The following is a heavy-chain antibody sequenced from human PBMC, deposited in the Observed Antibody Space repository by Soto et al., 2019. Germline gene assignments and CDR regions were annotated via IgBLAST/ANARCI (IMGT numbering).Heavy chain of an antibody. CDR2: MHYSGIA. D-gene: IGHD3-22*01. CDR3: ARYYFDTSGFSNWFDS. Sequence: PSETLSLTCTVSGGSISSGAYYWSWIRQHSGKGLEWIGYMHYSGIAYYNPSLKSRLSISVDTSVNQFSLKLNSVTAADTAVYYCARYYFDTSGFSNWFDSWGQGTLVTVPQ. J-gene: IGHJ5*01. V-gene: IGHV4-31*03. CDR1: GGSISSGAYY.